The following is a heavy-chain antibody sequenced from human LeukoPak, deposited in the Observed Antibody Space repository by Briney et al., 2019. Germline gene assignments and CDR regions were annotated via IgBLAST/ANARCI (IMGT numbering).Heavy chain of an antibody. D-gene: IGHD1-1*01. J-gene: IGHJ4*02. CDR1: GGSISSYY. CDR3: ARIRYSENIDY. Sequence: SETLSLTCTVSGGSISSYYWSWIRQPPGKGVGWVGYIYYIGSTNYTPSLKSRVTISVDTSKNQFSLKLSSVTAADTAVYYCARIRYSENIDYWGQGTLVTVSS. CDR2: IYYIGST. V-gene: IGHV4-59*08.